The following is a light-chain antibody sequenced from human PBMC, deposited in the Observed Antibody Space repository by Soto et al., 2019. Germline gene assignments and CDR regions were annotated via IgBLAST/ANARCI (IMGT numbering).Light chain of an antibody. J-gene: IGLJ1*01. CDR3: QAWDRSTGV. Sequence: SYELTQPPSVSVSPGQTASITCSGDKLGDKYVCWYHQKPGQSPVLAIYQDSKRPSGIPERFSGPNSGNTATLTISGTQPMDEADYYCQAWDRSTGVFGTGNKVTVL. V-gene: IGLV3-1*01. CDR1: KLGDKY. CDR2: QDS.